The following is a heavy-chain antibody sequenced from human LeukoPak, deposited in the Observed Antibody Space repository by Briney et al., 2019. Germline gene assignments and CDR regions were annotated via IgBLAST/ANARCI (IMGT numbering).Heavy chain of an antibody. V-gene: IGHV3-7*05. D-gene: IGHD3-16*01. CDR1: EVTCSAYW. J-gene: IGHJ4*02. CDR2: INQDGSEK. CDR3: ARDQGGIRGFDY. Sequence: GRSLRLSCVASEVTCSAYWMSWVRQAPGKGLEWVANINQDGSEKYYVDSVKGRFTISRDNAKNSLYLQMNSLRAEDTAVYYCARDQGGIRGFDYWGQGTLVTVSS.